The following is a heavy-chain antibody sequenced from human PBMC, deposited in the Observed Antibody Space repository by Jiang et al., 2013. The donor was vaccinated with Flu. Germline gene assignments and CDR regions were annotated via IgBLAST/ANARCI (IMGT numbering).Heavy chain of an antibody. CDR1: GYTFTSYD. Sequence: EVKKPGASVKVSCKASGYTFTSYDINWVRQATGQGLEWMGWMNPNSGNTGYAQKFQGRVTMTRNTSISTAYMELSSLRSEDTAVYYCARGARRLRGQQLVLYYFDYWGQGTLVTVSS. V-gene: IGHV1-8*01. J-gene: IGHJ4*02. D-gene: IGHD6-13*01. CDR3: ARGARRLRGQQLVLYYFDY. CDR2: MNPNSGNT.